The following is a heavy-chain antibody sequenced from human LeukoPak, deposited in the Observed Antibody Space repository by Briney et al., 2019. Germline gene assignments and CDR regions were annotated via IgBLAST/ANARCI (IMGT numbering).Heavy chain of an antibody. D-gene: IGHD6-19*01. Sequence: PSETLSLTCAVSGGSISSSNWWSWVRQPPGQGLEWIGEIYHSGSTNYNPSLKSRVTISVDTSKNQFSLKLSSVTAADTAVYYCAREQWLALDYWGQGTLVTVSS. CDR1: GGSISSSNW. CDR2: IYHSGST. CDR3: AREQWLALDY. J-gene: IGHJ4*02. V-gene: IGHV4-4*02.